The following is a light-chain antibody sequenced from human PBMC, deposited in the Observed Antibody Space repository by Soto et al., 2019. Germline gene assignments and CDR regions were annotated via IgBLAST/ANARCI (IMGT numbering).Light chain of an antibody. Sequence: DIVMTQSPATLSVSPGERATLSCRASQSVASNLAWYQQRPGQAPRLLIYGASTRDTGVPVRFSGSGSGTEFTLTISSLQSEDFAIYYCHHYNNWPRTFGEGTKVEVK. CDR1: QSVASN. V-gene: IGKV3-15*01. J-gene: IGKJ4*01. CDR3: HHYNNWPRT. CDR2: GAS.